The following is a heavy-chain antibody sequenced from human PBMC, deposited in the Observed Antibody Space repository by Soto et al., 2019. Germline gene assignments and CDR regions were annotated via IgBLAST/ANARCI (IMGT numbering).Heavy chain of an antibody. Sequence: PGGSLRLSCTASGFTFGDYAMSWFRQAPGKGLEWVARSRNKATSYTTEYAASVKGRFTVSRDDSKNSLSLQMNSLKTEDTAVYYCTTPSSSGRYSSDYWGQGTLVTVS. D-gene: IGHD1-26*01. CDR1: GFTFGDYA. CDR2: SRNKATSYTT. V-gene: IGHV3-72*01. J-gene: IGHJ4*02. CDR3: TTPSSSGRYSSDY.